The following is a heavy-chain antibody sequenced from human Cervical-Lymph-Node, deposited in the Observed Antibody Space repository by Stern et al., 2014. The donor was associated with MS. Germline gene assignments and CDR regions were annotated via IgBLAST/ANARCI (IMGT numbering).Heavy chain of an antibody. V-gene: IGHV5-51*01. Sequence: VQLGQSGAGVKRPGQSLKISCRASGYSFTNYWVAWVRQKPGQGLEWMGIIHPGDSEVRYSPSFQGRVTMSVDRSINTAYLQWSSLQPSDTAMYYCARQLGHSNFLHYWGQGVLVTVSS. CDR1: GYSFTNYW. D-gene: IGHD4-11*01. J-gene: IGHJ4*02. CDR3: ARQLGHSNFLHY. CDR2: IHPGDSEV.